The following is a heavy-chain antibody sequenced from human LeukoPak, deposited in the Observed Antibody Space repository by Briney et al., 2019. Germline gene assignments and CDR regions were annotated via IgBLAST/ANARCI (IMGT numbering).Heavy chain of an antibody. J-gene: IGHJ4*02. CDR1: GFTFSSYG. CDR2: IWYDGSNK. CDR3: ARRRLVSGAYPCYFDY. V-gene: IGHV3-33*01. D-gene: IGHD1-26*01. Sequence: GGSLRLSCAASGFTFSSYGMHWVRQAPGKGLEWVAVIWYDGSNKYYADSVRGRFTISRDNSKNTLYLQMNSLRAEDTALYHCARRRLVSGAYPCYFDYWGQGTLVTVSS.